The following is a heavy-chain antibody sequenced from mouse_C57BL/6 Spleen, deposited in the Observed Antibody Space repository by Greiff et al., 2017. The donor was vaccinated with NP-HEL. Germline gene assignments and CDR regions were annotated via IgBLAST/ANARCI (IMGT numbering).Heavy chain of an antibody. CDR2: ISGGGGNT. V-gene: IGHV5-9*01. CDR1: GFTFSSYT. CDR3: ARHGTAQATWFAY. Sequence: EVMLVESGGGLVKPGGSLKLSCAASGFTFSSYTMSWVRQTPEKRLEWVATISGGGGNTYYPDSVKGRFTISRDNAKNTLYLQMSSLRSADTALYYCARHGTAQATWFAYWGQGTLVTVSA. D-gene: IGHD3-2*02. J-gene: IGHJ3*01.